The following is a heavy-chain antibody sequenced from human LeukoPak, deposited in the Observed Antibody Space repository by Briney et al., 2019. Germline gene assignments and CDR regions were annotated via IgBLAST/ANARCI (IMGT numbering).Heavy chain of an antibody. CDR2: ISSSSSYI. CDR3: ARILTGQGWFDP. D-gene: IGHD3-9*01. Sequence: PGGSLRLSCAASGFTFSSYSMNWVRQAPGKGLEWVSSISSSSSYIYYADSVKGRFTISRDNAKNSLYLQMNSLRAEDTAVYYRARILTGQGWFDPWGQGTLVTVSS. V-gene: IGHV3-21*01. J-gene: IGHJ5*02. CDR1: GFTFSSYS.